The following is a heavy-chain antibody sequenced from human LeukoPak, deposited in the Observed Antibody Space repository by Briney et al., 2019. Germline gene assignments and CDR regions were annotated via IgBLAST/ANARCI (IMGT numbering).Heavy chain of an antibody. CDR3: ARARIRGKYYFDY. CDR2: IPYDGSNK. Sequence: SGGSLRLSCAASGFTFSSYAMHWVRQAPGKGLEWVAVIPYDGSNKYYADSVKGRFTISRDNSKNTLYLQMNSLRAEDTAVYYCARARIRGKYYFDYWGQGTLVTVSS. CDR1: GFTFSSYA. J-gene: IGHJ4*02. V-gene: IGHV3-30*04. D-gene: IGHD5-18*01.